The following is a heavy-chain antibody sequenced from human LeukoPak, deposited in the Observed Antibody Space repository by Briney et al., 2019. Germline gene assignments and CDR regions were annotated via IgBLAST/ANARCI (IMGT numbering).Heavy chain of an antibody. V-gene: IGHV3-48*01. D-gene: IGHD3-22*01. Sequence: GGSLRLSCAASGFTFGDYSMTWVRQSPGKGLEWVSYISSSGGAIDNADSVKGRFTISRDNAKNSLYLQMNSLRAEDTAVYYCATYYYDSLYWGQGTLVTVSS. CDR1: GFTFGDYS. CDR3: ATYYYDSLY. CDR2: ISSSGGAI. J-gene: IGHJ4*02.